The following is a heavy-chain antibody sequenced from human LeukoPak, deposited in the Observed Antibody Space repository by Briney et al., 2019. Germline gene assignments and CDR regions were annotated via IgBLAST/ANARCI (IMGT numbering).Heavy chain of an antibody. D-gene: IGHD4-17*01. CDR3: ARGMTTVTPRYMDV. CDR2: IKQDGSEK. CDR1: GFTFSSYW. V-gene: IGHV3-7*01. J-gene: IGHJ6*03. Sequence: GGSLRLSCAASGFTFSSYWMSWVRQAPGKGLEWVANIKQDGSEKYYVDSMKGRFTISRDNAKNSLYLQMNSLRAEETAVYYCARGMTTVTPRYMDVWGKGTTVTVSS.